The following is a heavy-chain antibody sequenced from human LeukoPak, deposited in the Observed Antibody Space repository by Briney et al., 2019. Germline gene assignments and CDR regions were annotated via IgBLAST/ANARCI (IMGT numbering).Heavy chain of an antibody. CDR2: IIPIFGTA. D-gene: IGHD1-14*01. J-gene: IGHJ3*02. V-gene: IGHV1-69*06. CDR1: GGTFSSYA. CDR3: ARANRPKPKGLGPPENGDAFDI. Sequence: GASVKVSCKASGGTFSSYAISWVRQAPGQGLEWMGGIIPIFGTANYAQKFQGRVTITADKSTSTAYMELSSLRSEDTAVYYCARANRPKPKGLGPPENGDAFDIWGQGTMVTVSS.